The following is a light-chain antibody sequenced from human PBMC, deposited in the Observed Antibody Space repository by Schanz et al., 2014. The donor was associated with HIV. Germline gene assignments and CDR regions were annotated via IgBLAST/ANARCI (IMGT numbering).Light chain of an antibody. V-gene: IGKV3-15*01. CDR1: QSVSMN. J-gene: IGKJ1*01. Sequence: EIVMTQSPATLSVSPGERATLSCRASQSVSMNLAWYQQKHGQAPRLLIYGASTRATGIPARFSGSESGTDFTLTINRMEPEDYAVYYCQQYGSPPWTFGQGTKVEVK. CDR2: GAS. CDR3: QQYGSPPWT.